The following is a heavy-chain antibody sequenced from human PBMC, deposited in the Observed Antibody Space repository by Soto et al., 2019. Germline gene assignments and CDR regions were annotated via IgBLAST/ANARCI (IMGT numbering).Heavy chain of an antibody. Sequence: EVQLVESGGGLVQPGGSLRLSCAVSGFTVSSCEMNWVRQAPGKGLEWVSYINTGGVTIYADSVKGRFTISRDNAQNSQLMQMDSLRAEDTAIYYCTRDKGDKVAYGMDVWGQGTTVTVSS. J-gene: IGHJ6*02. CDR2: INTGGVTI. CDR1: GFTVSSCE. D-gene: IGHD3-16*01. V-gene: IGHV3-48*03. CDR3: TRDKGDKVAYGMDV.